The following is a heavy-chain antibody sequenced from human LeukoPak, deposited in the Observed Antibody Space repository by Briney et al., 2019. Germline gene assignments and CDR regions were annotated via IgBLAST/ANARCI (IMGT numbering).Heavy chain of an antibody. Sequence: SVKVSCKASGGTFSSYAISWVRQAPGQGLEWMGGIIPIFGTANYAQKFQGRVTITTDESTSTAYMELSSLRSEDTAVYYCAGAAAANGDYFQHWSQGTLVTVSS. CDR2: IIPIFGTA. J-gene: IGHJ1*01. CDR1: GGTFSSYA. V-gene: IGHV1-69*05. CDR3: AGAAAANGDYFQH. D-gene: IGHD6-13*01.